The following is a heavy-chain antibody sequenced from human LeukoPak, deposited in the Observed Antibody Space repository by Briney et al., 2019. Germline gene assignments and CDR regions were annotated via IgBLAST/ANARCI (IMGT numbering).Heavy chain of an antibody. Sequence: GASVKVSCKASGYTFTSYYMHWVRQAPGQGLEWMGWISAYNGNTNYAQKLQGRVTMTTDTSTSTAYMELRSLRSDDTAVYYCARNLYYYDSSGYYYYFDYWGQGTLVTVSS. CDR2: ISAYNGNT. V-gene: IGHV1-18*04. CDR1: GYTFTSYY. D-gene: IGHD3-22*01. J-gene: IGHJ4*02. CDR3: ARNLYYYDSSGYYYYFDY.